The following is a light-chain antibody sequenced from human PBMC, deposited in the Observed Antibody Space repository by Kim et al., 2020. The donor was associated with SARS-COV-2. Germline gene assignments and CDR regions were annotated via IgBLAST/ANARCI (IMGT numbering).Light chain of an antibody. CDR3: QSYDSNNHVV. V-gene: IGLV6-57*03. CDR2: EDN. CDR1: SGSVAANC. Sequence: AVTSSCTRSSGSVAANCVQWYRQRPGSAPTIVIYEDNRRPSGIPNRFSGSIRSSSNSASLSISRLRTEDEADYYCQSYDSNNHVVFGGGTQLTVL. J-gene: IGLJ2*01.